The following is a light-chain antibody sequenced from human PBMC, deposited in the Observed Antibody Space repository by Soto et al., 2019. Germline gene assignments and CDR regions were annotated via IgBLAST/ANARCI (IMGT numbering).Light chain of an antibody. CDR1: QSISSY. CDR3: LQDINYPWT. CDR2: GAS. J-gene: IGKJ1*01. V-gene: IGKV1-6*01. Sequence: IQMTQSPSSLSASVGDRVTITCRASQSISSYLAWYQQKPGKAPKLLIYGASNLQSGVPPRFSGSGSGTDFTLAISSLQPEDSATYYCLQDINYPWTFGQGTKVDIK.